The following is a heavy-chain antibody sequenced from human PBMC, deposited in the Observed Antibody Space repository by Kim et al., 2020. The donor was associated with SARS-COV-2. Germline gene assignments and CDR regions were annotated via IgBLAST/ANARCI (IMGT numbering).Heavy chain of an antibody. CDR3: ARGGELLWFGEFSLDY. D-gene: IGHD3-10*01. V-gene: IGHV3-33*01. CDR1: GFTFSSYG. CDR2: IWYDGSNK. Sequence: GGSLRLSCAASGFTFSSYGMHWVRQAPGKGLAWVAVIWYDGSNKYYADSVKGRFTISRDNSKNSLYLQMNSLRAEDTAVYYCARGGELLWFGEFSLDYLGQGTLVTVSS. J-gene: IGHJ4*02.